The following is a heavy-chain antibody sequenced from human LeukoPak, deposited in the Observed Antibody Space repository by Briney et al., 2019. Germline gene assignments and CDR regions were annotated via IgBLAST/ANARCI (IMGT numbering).Heavy chain of an antibody. CDR1: GDSISTYY. CDR3: ARSSFYDFWRGPYFDY. J-gene: IGHJ4*02. V-gene: IGHV4-59*01. CDR2: IYYSGST. D-gene: IGHD3-3*01. Sequence: SETLSLTCTVSGDSISTYYWSWIRQPPGKGLEWIGYIYYSGSTNYNPSLKSRVTISVDTSKNQFSLKLSSVTAADTAVYYCARSSFYDFWRGPYFDYWGQGTLVTVSS.